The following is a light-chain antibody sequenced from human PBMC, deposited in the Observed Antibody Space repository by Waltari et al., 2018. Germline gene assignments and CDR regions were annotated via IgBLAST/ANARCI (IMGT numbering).Light chain of an antibody. V-gene: IGKV3-15*01. CDR3: QQYNNWPLT. CDR2: GAS. CDR1: QSVSSN. Sequence: EIVMTQSPATLSVSPGERATLSCRASQSVSSNLGWYQQKPGQAPRLLIYGASTRPTGIPARFSGSGSGTEFTLTISSLQSEDFAVYYCQQYNNWPLTFGGGTKVEIK. J-gene: IGKJ4*01.